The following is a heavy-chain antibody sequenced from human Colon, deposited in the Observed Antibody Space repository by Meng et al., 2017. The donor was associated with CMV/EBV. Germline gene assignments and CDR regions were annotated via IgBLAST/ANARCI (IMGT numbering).Heavy chain of an antibody. CDR2: INPDGSEK. Sequence: GESLKIPCEVPGFSFSRNWFSWVRQAPEEGLEWVANINPDGSEKYYLDPVKGRFHIFRDNAKNSLYLQVNSLRVEDTAVYYCATATARGRGYWGQGTLVTVSS. J-gene: IGHJ4*02. D-gene: IGHD5-12*01. CDR1: GFSFSRNW. V-gene: IGHV3-7*01. CDR3: ATATARGRGY.